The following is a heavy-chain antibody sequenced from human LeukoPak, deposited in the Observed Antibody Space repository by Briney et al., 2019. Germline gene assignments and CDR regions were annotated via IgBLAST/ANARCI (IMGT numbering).Heavy chain of an antibody. Sequence: GGSLRLSCATSGFTFSSAWMNWVRQAPGKGLEWVGRLRSNSDGGTIDYAAPVKGRFALSRDDSKTTLYLQMNSLQTEDTAVYYCATDFYDTTWGQGTLVTVSS. J-gene: IGHJ5*02. D-gene: IGHD3-22*01. CDR3: ATDFYDTT. CDR2: LRSNSDGGTI. V-gene: IGHV3-15*07. CDR1: GFTFSSAW.